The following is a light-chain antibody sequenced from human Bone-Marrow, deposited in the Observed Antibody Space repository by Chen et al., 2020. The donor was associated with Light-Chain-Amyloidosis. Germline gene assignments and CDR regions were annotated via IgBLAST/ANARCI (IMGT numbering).Light chain of an antibody. CDR1: LGISSW. J-gene: IGKJ2*01. CDR2: GAS. CDR3: LQYDNMPPK. Sequence: DIQMTQSPSSVSASVGDRVTITCRASLGISSWLAWYQQKPGKPPKLLIFGASNLETGVPSRFSGSGSGTHFTFTISSLQPEDVATYYCLQYDNMPPKFGQGTRLEIK. V-gene: IGKV1-33*01.